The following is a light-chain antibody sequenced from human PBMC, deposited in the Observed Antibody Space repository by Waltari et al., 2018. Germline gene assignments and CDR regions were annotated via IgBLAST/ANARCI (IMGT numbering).Light chain of an antibody. CDR2: AAS. V-gene: IGKV1-8*01. Sequence: AIRMTQSPSSFSASTGDRVTITCRASQCISSYLAWYEQKPGKAPKLLIYAASTLQSGVPSRFSGSGSGTDFTLTISCLQSEDFATYYCQQYYSYPLTFGGGTKVEIK. J-gene: IGKJ4*01. CDR1: QCISSY. CDR3: QQYYSYPLT.